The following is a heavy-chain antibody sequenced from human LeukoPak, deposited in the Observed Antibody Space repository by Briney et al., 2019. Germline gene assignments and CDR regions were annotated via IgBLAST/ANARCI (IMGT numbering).Heavy chain of an antibody. D-gene: IGHD6-13*01. Sequence: PGGSLRLSCAASGFTFSIYSMNWVRQAPGKGLEWVSSISSSSSYIYYADSVKGRFTISRENAKNSLYLQMNSLRAEDTAVYYCARGAGTGAFDIWGQETMVTVSS. V-gene: IGHV3-21*01. CDR2: ISSSSSYI. J-gene: IGHJ3*02. CDR1: GFTFSIYS. CDR3: ARGAGTGAFDI.